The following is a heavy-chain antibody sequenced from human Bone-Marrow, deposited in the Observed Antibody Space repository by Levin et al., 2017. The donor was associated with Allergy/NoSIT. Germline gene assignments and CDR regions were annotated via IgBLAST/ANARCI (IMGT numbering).Heavy chain of an antibody. J-gene: IGHJ5*02. CDR2: IWYDGSNK. CDR3: ARDIGVPNWFDP. CDR1: GFTFSSYG. V-gene: IGHV3-33*01. Sequence: GGSLRLSCAASGFTFSSYGMHWVRQAPGKGLEWVAVIWYDGSNKYYADSVKGRFTISRDNSKNTLYLQMNSLRAEDTAVYYCARDIGVPNWFDPWGQGTLVTVSS. D-gene: IGHD1-26*01.